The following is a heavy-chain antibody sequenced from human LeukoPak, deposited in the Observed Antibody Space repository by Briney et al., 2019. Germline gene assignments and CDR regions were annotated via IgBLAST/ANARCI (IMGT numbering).Heavy chain of an antibody. D-gene: IGHD6-19*01. J-gene: IGHJ5*02. CDR1: GGPISSNY. CDR3: ARETAYSSLTP. Sequence: SETLSLTCTVSGGPISSNYWSWIRQPAGKGLEWIGRIYTTGRIYTTGSTTYNPSLKSRVTMSVDTSNNQFSLRLSSVTAADTAVYYCARETAYSSLTPWGQGTLVTVSS. CDR2: IYTTGST. V-gene: IGHV4-4*07.